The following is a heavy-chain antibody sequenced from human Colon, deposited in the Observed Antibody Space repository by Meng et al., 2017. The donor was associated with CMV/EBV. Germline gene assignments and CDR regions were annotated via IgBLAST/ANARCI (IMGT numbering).Heavy chain of an antibody. CDR1: GYTFTAYH. V-gene: IGHV1-2*02. D-gene: IGHD6-6*01. Sequence: ASVTVSCKASGYTFTAYHIHWVRQAPGQGLEWMGYINPNSGGTSYAQTFQGRVTMTTDTSISTAYMDLSRLTSDDTAVYYCARPLKAARRDAFDIWGQGTMVTVSS. J-gene: IGHJ3*02. CDR3: ARPLKAARRDAFDI. CDR2: INPNSGGT.